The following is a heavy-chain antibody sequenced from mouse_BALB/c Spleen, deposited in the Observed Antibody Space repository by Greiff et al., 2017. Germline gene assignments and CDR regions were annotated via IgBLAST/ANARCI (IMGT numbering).Heavy chain of an antibody. D-gene: IGHD2-4*01. J-gene: IGHJ4*01. CDR2: IDPANGNT. CDR1: GFNIKDTY. V-gene: IGHV14-3*02. CDR3: ARSTMITNYYAMDY. Sequence: EVKLMESGAELVKPGASVKLSCTASGFNIKDTYMHWVKQRPEQGLEWIGRIDPANGNTKYDPKFQGKATITADTSSNTAYLQLSSLTSEDTAVYYCARSTMITNYYAMDYWGQGTSVTVSS.